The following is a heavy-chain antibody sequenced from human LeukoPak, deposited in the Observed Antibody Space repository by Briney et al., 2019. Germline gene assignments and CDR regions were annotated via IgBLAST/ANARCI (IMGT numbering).Heavy chain of an antibody. CDR3: ARDPPIRGITGTPNVYYGMDV. V-gene: IGHV1-69*04. CDR2: IISNFGIA. Sequence: SSVKVSCKASGGTFSRYAISGVRQAPGQGLEWMGSIISNFGIANYAQKFQGRVTMTADKSTSTAYMELSSLRSEDTAVYYSARDPPIRGITGTPNVYYGMDVWGQGTTVTVSS. CDR1: GGTFSRYA. D-gene: IGHD1-7*01. J-gene: IGHJ6*02.